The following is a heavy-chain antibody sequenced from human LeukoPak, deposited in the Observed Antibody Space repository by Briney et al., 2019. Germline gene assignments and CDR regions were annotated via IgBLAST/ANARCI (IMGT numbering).Heavy chain of an antibody. CDR2: IKPHNGGT. CDR3: ARGPATGDFDY. D-gene: IGHD7-27*01. J-gene: IGHJ4*02. Sequence: ASVKVSCKASGYTFTDIYIHWVRQTPGQGLEWMGWIKPHNGGTNFAQNLQGRIIMTRDTSLSTLNMHLTRLESDDTAIYYCARGPATGDFDYWGQGTLVTVSS. CDR1: GYTFTDIY. V-gene: IGHV1-2*02.